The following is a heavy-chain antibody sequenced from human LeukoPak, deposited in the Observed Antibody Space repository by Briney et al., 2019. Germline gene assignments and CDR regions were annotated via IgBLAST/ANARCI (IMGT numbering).Heavy chain of an antibody. V-gene: IGHV1-18*01. Sequence: ASVKVSCKASGYTFTSYGISWVRQAPGQGLEWMGWISAYNGNTNYAQKLQGRVTMTTDTSTSTAYMEPRSLRSEDTAVYYCARVPKGVGYCSSTSCYVEGYFDYWGQGTLVTVSS. J-gene: IGHJ4*02. CDR2: ISAYNGNT. D-gene: IGHD2-2*01. CDR1: GYTFTSYG. CDR3: ARVPKGVGYCSSTSCYVEGYFDY.